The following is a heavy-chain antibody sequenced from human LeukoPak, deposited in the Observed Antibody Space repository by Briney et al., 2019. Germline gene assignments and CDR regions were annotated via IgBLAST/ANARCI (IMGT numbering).Heavy chain of an antibody. Sequence: PGGSLRLSCTTSGFIFSNYGMHWVRQAQGKGLEWVAFIRHDGSNKYYADSVKGRCTISRDNSKKTVYLQMNSLRTEDTAVYYCAKDRWLQGYFDYWGQGTLVTVSS. CDR1: GFIFSNYG. CDR2: IRHDGSNK. V-gene: IGHV3-30*02. J-gene: IGHJ4*02. D-gene: IGHD5-24*01. CDR3: AKDRWLQGYFDY.